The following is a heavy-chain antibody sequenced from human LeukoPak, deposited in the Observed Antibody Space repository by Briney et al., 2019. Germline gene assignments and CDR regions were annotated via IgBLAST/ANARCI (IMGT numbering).Heavy chain of an antibody. D-gene: IGHD2-15*01. V-gene: IGHV3-48*04. J-gene: IGHJ4*02. CDR3: ARDLEGYCSGGSCYSFHYFDY. Sequence: PGGSLRLSCAASGFTFSSYSMNWVRQAPGEGLEWVSYISSLSGTIYYADSVKGRFTISRDNAKNSLYLQMNSLRAEDTALYYCARDLEGYCSGGSCYSFHYFDYWGQGTLVTVSS. CDR2: ISSLSGTI. CDR1: GFTFSSYS.